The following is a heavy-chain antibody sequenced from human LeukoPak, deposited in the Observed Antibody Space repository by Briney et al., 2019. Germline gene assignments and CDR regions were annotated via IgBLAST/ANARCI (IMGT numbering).Heavy chain of an antibody. D-gene: IGHD2-2*01. CDR3: ASRYCSSTSCRYYYYGMDV. Sequence: ASVKVSCKASGYTLTSYGISWVRQAPGQGLEWMGRIIPILGIANYAQKFQGRVTITADKSTSTAYMELSSLRSEDTAVYYCASRYCSSTSCRYYYYGMDVWGQGTTVTVSS. CDR1: GYTLTSYG. CDR2: IIPILGIA. J-gene: IGHJ6*02. V-gene: IGHV1-69*04.